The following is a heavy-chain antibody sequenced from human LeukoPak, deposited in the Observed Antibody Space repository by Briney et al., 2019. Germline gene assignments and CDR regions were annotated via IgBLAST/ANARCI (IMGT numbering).Heavy chain of an antibody. CDR2: IYSSGST. V-gene: IGHV4-4*07. CDR1: GGSISSYY. Sequence: SETLSLTCTVSGGSISSYYWSWIRQPAGKGLEWIGRIYSSGSTNYNPSLKSRVTMSVDTSKKQFSLKLSSVTAADTAVYYCARDWDDYGGNDPWFDPWGQGTLVTVSS. CDR3: ARDWDDYGGNDPWFDP. D-gene: IGHD4-23*01. J-gene: IGHJ5*02.